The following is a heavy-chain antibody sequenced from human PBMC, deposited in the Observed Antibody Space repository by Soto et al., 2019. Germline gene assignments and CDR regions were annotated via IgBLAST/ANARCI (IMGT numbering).Heavy chain of an antibody. J-gene: IGHJ6*03. D-gene: IGHD1-1*01. CDR2: IYYSGST. V-gene: IGHV4-59*01. Sequence: SSETLSLTCTVSGGSISSYYWSWIRQPPGKGLEWIGYIYYSGSTNYNPSLKSRVTISVDTSKNQFSLKLSSVTAADTAVYYCARGVGRCVSGIYYSYYMDVWGKGTTVTVSS. CDR3: ARGVGRCVSGIYYSYYMDV. CDR1: GGSISSYY.